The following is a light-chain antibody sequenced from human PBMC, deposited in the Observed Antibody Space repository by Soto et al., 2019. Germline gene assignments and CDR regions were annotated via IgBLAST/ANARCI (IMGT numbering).Light chain of an antibody. V-gene: IGKV1-39*01. CDR3: QQGYSTPIT. J-gene: IGKJ5*01. CDR2: GAS. CDR1: QSSSSY. Sequence: DIQMTQSPSSLSASVGDRVTITCRASQSSSSYLNWYQQKPGKAPKLVIYGASNLQSGVPSRFSGSGSGTDFTLTISSQQPEDFATYYCQQGYSTPITFGRGTRLEI.